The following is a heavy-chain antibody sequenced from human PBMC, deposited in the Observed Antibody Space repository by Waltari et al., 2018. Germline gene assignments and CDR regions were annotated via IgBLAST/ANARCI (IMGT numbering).Heavy chain of an antibody. J-gene: IGHJ4*02. CDR2: INIDGGYI. D-gene: IGHD5-18*01. Sequence: EVQLVESGGGVVQPGGSLRLSCTASGFTFGDYWMHWVRQVPGKGLDWISRINIDGGYISYADSVKGRFTISRDNAKNTVSLQLNSLRDDDTGVYYCARKGGRGYPYGPFYYDYWGQGTLVTVSS. CDR1: GFTFGDYW. CDR3: ARKGGRGYPYGPFYYDY. V-gene: IGHV3-74*01.